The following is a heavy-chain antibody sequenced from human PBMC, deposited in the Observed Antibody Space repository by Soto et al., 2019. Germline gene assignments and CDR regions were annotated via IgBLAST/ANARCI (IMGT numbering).Heavy chain of an antibody. CDR2: INPNSGGT. CDR1: GYTFTGYY. D-gene: IGHD3-22*01. V-gene: IGHV1-2*04. J-gene: IGHJ4*02. CDR3: ARDHYYDSSGYYYSGFDY. Sequence: ASVKVSCKASGYTFTGYYMHWVRQAPGQGLEWMGWINPNSGGTNYAQKFQGWVTMTRDTSISTAYMELSRLRSDDTAVYYCARDHYYDSSGYYYSGFDYWGQGTLVTVSS.